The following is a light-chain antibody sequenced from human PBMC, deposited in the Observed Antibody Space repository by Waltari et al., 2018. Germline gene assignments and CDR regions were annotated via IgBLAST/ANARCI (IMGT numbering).Light chain of an antibody. CDR1: QSVGSSS. Sequence: EIVLTQSPGTASLSPGERVTLSCRASQSVGSSSLAWYQQKPCKAPRLVISRASRRATGSPDRFSGSGSGTDFSLTISRLEPEDFAVYYCQQHGTLPATFGQGTKVEIK. CDR2: RAS. J-gene: IGKJ1*01. V-gene: IGKV3-20*01. CDR3: QQHGTLPAT.